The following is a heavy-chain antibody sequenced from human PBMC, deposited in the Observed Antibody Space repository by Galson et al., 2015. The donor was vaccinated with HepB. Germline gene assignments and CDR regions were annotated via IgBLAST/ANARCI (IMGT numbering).Heavy chain of an antibody. J-gene: IGHJ6*04. CDR2: ISASGTYT. CDR3: ANGCSITSCDNYFFLIGV. Sequence: SLRLSCAVSGLTFSNYGMSWVRQVPGKGLEWVSSISASGTYTFYADSVTGRFTISRDNSKNTVNLQMNSLRAEDTAVYYCANGCSITSCDNYFFLIGVWGKGTTVTVSS. CDR1: GLTFSNYG. D-gene: IGHD2-2*01. V-gene: IGHV3-23*01.